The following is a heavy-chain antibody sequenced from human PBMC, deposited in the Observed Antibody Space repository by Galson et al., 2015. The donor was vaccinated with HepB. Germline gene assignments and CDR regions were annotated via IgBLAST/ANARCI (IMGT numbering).Heavy chain of an antibody. D-gene: IGHD6-6*01. V-gene: IGHV3-11*06. J-gene: IGHJ4*02. CDR2: ISSSSSYT. Sequence: SLRLSCAASGFTFSDYYMSWIRQAPGKGLEWVSYISSSSSYTNYADSVKGRFTISRDNAKNSLYLQMNSLRAEDTAVYYCARVFLYSSTYYFDYWGQGTLVTVSS. CDR3: ARVFLYSSTYYFDY. CDR1: GFTFSDYY.